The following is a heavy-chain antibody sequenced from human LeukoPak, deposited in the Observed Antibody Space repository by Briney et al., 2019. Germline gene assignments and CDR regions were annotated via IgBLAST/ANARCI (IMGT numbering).Heavy chain of an antibody. CDR3: AREAYYYGSGNYYNGLDY. CDR2: IYYSGST. D-gene: IGHD3-10*01. CDR1: GGSISSGDYY. V-gene: IGHV4-30-4*01. Sequence: PSETLSLTCTVSGGSISSGDYYWSWIRQPPGKGLEWIGYIYYSGSTYYNPSLKSRVTISVDTSKNQFSLKLSSVTAADTAVYYCAREAYYYGSGNYYNGLDYWGQGTLVTVSS. J-gene: IGHJ4*02.